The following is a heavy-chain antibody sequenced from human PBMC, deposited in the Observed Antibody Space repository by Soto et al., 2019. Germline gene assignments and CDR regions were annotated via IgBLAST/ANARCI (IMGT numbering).Heavy chain of an antibody. Sequence: SVKVSCKGSGGALSSYTSSWVRQAHGQGLEWMGRIIPILGIANYAQKFQGRVTITADKSTSTAYMELSSLRSEDTAVYYCASSASYYGDPPYYFDYWGQGTLVTVSS. CDR1: GGALSSYT. V-gene: IGHV1-69*02. CDR3: ASSASYYGDPPYYFDY. J-gene: IGHJ4*02. D-gene: IGHD4-17*01. CDR2: IIPILGIA.